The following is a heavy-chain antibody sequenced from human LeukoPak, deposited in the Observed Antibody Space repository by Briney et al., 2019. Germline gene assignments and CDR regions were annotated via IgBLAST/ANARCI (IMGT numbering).Heavy chain of an antibody. J-gene: IGHJ4*02. D-gene: IGHD2-15*01. V-gene: IGHV3-53*01. Sequence: PGGSLRLSCAASGFTVSSKYMSWVRQAPGKGLEWVSVIYTGGSTYYADSVKGRFTISRDNSKNTLFLQMSSLRGEDTAVYFCARDRGGTFGIWGQGTLVTVSS. CDR3: ARDRGGTFGI. CDR1: GFTVSSKY. CDR2: IYTGGST.